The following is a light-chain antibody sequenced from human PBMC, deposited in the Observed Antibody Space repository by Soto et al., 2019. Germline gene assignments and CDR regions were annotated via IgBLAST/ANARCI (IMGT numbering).Light chain of an antibody. Sequence: QSVLTQPASVSGSPGQSITISCSGTSSDVGGYNYVSWYQQHPGKAPKLMIYDVSDRPSGVSTRFSGSKSGNTASLTIFGLQAEDEADYYCNSFTGSTTRYVFGTGTKVTVL. CDR2: DVS. J-gene: IGLJ1*01. CDR3: NSFTGSTTRYV. V-gene: IGLV2-14*01. CDR1: SSDVGGYNY.